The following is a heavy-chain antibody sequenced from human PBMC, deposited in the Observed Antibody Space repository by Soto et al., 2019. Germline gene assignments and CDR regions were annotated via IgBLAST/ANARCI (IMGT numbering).Heavy chain of an antibody. D-gene: IGHD3-10*01. Sequence: PGWSLRLSCAASGFTFSSYAMSWVRQAPGKGLEWVSAISGSGGSTYYADSVKGRFTISRDNSKNTLYLQMNSLRAEDTAVYYCAKDQVRTMVRGVIIPVDYWGQGTLVTGSS. CDR2: ISGSGGST. J-gene: IGHJ4*02. CDR3: AKDQVRTMVRGVIIPVDY. V-gene: IGHV3-23*01. CDR1: GFTFSSYA.